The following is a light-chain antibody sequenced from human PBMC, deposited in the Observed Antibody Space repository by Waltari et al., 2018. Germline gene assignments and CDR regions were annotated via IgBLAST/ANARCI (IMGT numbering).Light chain of an antibody. CDR2: DVS. CDR1: SSDVGAYNS. V-gene: IGLV2-14*03. J-gene: IGLJ1*01. CDR3: SSYTSSSTPYL. Sequence: QSALTQPASVSGSPGQSITISCTGTSSDVGAYNSVSWYQQHPGKAPKLMIYDVSNRPSGVSNRFSGSKSGNTASLTISGLQAEDEADYYCSSYTSSSTPYLFGTGTKVTVL.